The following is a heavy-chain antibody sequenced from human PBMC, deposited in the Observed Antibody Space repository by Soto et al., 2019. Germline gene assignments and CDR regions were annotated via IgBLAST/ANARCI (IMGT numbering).Heavy chain of an antibody. CDR1: GGSFSGYY. J-gene: IGHJ4*02. CDR3: ARARGGIFDY. V-gene: IGHV4-34*01. CDR2: INHSGST. D-gene: IGHD2-15*01. Sequence: QVQLQQWGAGLLKPSETLSLTCAVYGGSFSGYYWSWIRQPPGKGLEWIGEINHSGSTNYNPSLKSIVTISVDTSKNQFSLKLSSVTAADTAVYYCARARGGIFDYWCQGTLVTVSS.